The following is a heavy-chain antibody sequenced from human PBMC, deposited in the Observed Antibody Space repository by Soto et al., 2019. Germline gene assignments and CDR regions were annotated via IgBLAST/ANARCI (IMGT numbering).Heavy chain of an antibody. V-gene: IGHV3-23*01. CDR2: ISGSGRTI. D-gene: IGHD1-26*01. J-gene: IGHJ6*02. Sequence: GALRLSCAASGLDFSSEVMCWVRQAPGKGLEWVSSISGSGRTIYHADSMRGRFAISRDNSKNSLYLQLNNLRVDDTAVYYCAKVGPSYYYGMDVWGQGTTVTVSS. CDR1: GLDFSSEV. CDR3: AKVGPSYYYGMDV.